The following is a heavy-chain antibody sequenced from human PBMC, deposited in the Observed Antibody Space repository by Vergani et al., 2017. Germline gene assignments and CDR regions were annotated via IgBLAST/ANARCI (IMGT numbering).Heavy chain of an antibody. CDR1: GGSFTSYH. J-gene: IGHJ6*02. Sequence: QVQLQQWGGGLLKPSETLSLTCVVNGGSFTSYHWTWIRQSPGEGLEWVGDIDHTGRPDYNPSLKSRLTISVDKSRNQFSLTLNSVTATDTAIYFCARVNTETNGHRYYYYCRDVWGQGTAVTVS. V-gene: IGHV4-34*01. D-gene: IGHD4-11*01. CDR3: ARVNTETNGHRYYYYCRDV. CDR2: IDHTGRP.